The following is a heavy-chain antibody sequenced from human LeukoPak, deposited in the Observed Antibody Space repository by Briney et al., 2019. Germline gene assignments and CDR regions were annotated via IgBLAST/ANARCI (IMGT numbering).Heavy chain of an antibody. Sequence: GGSLRLSFATSGFTFSSYWMGWVRQAPGKGLEWVANIKQDGSEKYYVDAVKGRFTISRDNAKNSLYLQMNSLRAEDTAVYYCASFSGGSCYSYWGQGTLVTVSS. CDR3: ASFSGGSCYSY. D-gene: IGHD2-15*01. J-gene: IGHJ4*02. CDR1: GFTFSSYW. V-gene: IGHV3-7*01. CDR2: IKQDGSEK.